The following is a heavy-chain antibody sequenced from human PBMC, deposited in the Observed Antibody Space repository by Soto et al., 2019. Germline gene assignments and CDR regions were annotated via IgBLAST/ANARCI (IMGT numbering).Heavy chain of an antibody. CDR3: ASGGDFNWFDP. CDR2: INHSGST. CDR1: GGSFSGYC. V-gene: IGHV4-34*01. J-gene: IGHJ5*02. D-gene: IGHD2-21*02. Sequence: SETLSLTCAVDGGSFSGYCWSWIRQPPGKGLEWIGEINHSGSTNYNPSLKSRVTISVDTSKNQFSLKLSSVTAADTAVYYCASGGDFNWFDPWGQGTLVTVSS.